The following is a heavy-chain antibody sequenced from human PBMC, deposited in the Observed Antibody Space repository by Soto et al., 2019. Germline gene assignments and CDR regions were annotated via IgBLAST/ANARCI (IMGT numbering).Heavy chain of an antibody. CDR3: ATVPIVVVTGGFDY. CDR1: GYTLNELS. J-gene: IGHJ4*02. V-gene: IGHV1-24*01. Sequence: GPSVKVCCKVSGYTLNELSMQWVRQAHGKGLEWMGGFDPEDGETIYAQKFQGRVTMTEDTSTDTAYMELSSLRSEDTAVYYCATVPIVVVTGGFDYWGQGTLVTVSS. D-gene: IGHD3-22*01. CDR2: FDPEDGET.